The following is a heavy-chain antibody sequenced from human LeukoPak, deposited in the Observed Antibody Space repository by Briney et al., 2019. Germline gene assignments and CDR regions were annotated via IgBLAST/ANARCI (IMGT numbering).Heavy chain of an antibody. CDR3: AKEVIVGVSFDY. D-gene: IGHD1-26*01. CDR2: ISGSGGST. J-gene: IGHJ4*02. CDR1: GFTFSSYA. V-gene: IGHV3-23*01. Sequence: GGSLRLSCVASGFTFSSYAMSWVRQAPGKGLEWVSAISGSGGSTYYADSVKGRFTISRDNSKNTLYLRMNSLRAEDTAVYYCAKEVIVGVSFDYWGQGTLVTVSS.